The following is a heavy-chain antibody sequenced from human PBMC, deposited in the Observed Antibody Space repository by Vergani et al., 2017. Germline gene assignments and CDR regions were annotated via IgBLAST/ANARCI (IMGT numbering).Heavy chain of an antibody. D-gene: IGHD6-13*01. Sequence: QVQLQQWGAGLLKPSETLSLTCAVYGWSFSGYYWSWIRQPPGKGLEWIGEINHSGSTNYNPSLKSRVTISVDTSKNQFSLKLSSVTAADTAVYYCARWVGAAAGAGFDYWGQGTLVTVSS. CDR3: ARWVGAAAGAGFDY. V-gene: IGHV4-34*01. J-gene: IGHJ4*02. CDR1: GWSFSGYY. CDR2: INHSGST.